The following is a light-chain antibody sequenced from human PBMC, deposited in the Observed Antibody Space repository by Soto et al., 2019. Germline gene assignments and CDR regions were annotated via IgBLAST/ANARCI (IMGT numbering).Light chain of an antibody. V-gene: IGKV1-39*01. J-gene: IGKJ1*01. CDR1: QYIGNY. CDR3: QSNYILSWT. Sequence: DIQVTQSPPSLSASVGERGTITSRASQYIGNYLNWYQHKPGKAPQLLIYSASTLHIGVPSRFSGSGSGTDFTLTISTLHPDDFASYYCQSNYILSWTFGQGTKVDIK. CDR2: SAS.